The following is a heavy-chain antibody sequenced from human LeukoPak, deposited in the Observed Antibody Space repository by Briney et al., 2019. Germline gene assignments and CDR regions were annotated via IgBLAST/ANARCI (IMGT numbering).Heavy chain of an antibody. CDR1: GGAISSYY. CDR3: ARDLDYFDSSGYFFDI. CDR2: IYYSVST. V-gene: IGHV4-59*12. J-gene: IGHJ3*02. D-gene: IGHD3-22*01. Sequence: SETLSLTCTVSGGAISSYYWSWIRQPPGKGLEWIGYIYYSVSTNNNPSLKSRVTVSVDTSKNQLSLRLSSVTAADTAVYYCARDLDYFDSSGYFFDIWGQGTMVTVPS.